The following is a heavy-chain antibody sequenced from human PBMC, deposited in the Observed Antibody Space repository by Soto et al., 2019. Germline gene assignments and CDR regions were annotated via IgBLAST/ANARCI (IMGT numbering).Heavy chain of an antibody. CDR2: IYYSGST. D-gene: IGHD6-19*01. Sequence: PSETLSLTCAVSGGPISSSSYYWGWIRQPPGKGLEWIGSIYYSGSTYYNPSLKSRVTISVDTSKNQFSLKLSSVTAADTAVYYCARQEYSSGWYLYWGQGTLVTVSS. CDR1: GGPISSSSYY. V-gene: IGHV4-39*01. CDR3: ARQEYSSGWYLY. J-gene: IGHJ4*02.